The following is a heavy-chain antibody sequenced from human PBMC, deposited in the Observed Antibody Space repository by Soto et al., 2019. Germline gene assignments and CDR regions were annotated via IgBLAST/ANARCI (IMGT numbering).Heavy chain of an antibody. Sequence: ASVKVSCKASGGSFSRNAISWVRQAPGQGLEWIGGIIPIFGTTNYAQKFEGRVTISADASTRMAYMELRSLRSHDTAVYYCAKVRNDYGSYYYGMDVWGQGTTVTVSS. CDR3: AKVRNDYGSYYYGMDV. CDR2: IIPIFGTT. V-gene: IGHV1-69*13. J-gene: IGHJ6*02. D-gene: IGHD4-17*01. CDR1: GGSFSRNA.